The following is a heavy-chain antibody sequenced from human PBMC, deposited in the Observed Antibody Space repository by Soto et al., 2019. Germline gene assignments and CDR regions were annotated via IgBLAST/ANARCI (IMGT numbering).Heavy chain of an antibody. CDR1: GYSFTSYW. V-gene: IGHV5-51*01. D-gene: IGHD6-6*01. Sequence: RGESLKISCKGSGYSFTSYWIAWVRQMPGKGLEWMGIIYPGDSDTRYSPSFQGQVTISADKSISTAYLQWSSLRASDTAMYYCARPTQQYVLGYFDYWGQGTLVTVSS. CDR3: ARPTQQYVLGYFDY. J-gene: IGHJ4*02. CDR2: IYPGDSDT.